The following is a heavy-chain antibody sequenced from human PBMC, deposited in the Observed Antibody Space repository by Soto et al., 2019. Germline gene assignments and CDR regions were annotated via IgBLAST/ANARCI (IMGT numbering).Heavy chain of an antibody. CDR2: ISYDGTNK. CDR3: ARAEYFLMAYFDF. CDR1: GFTFSSYA. J-gene: IGHJ4*02. V-gene: IGHV3-30-3*01. Sequence: GGSLRLSCTASGFTFSSYAMDWVRQAPGKGLEWVAVISYDGTNKNYADSVKGRFTISRDNSKNTLYLQMISLRADDTAVYYCARAEYFLMAYFDFWGQGTLVTVSS. D-gene: IGHD6-6*01.